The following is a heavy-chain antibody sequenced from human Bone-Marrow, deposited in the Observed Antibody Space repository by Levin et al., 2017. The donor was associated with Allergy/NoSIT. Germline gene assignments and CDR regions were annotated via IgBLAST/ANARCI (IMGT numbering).Heavy chain of an antibody. V-gene: IGHV3-23*01. Sequence: PGGSLRLSCAASGFTFSSYAMSWVRQAPGKGLEWVSAISGSGGSTYYADSVKGWSTTSSDNSKNTLYLELNSLRGEDTAVYYWAKTQADSSGWFHHEPYYCDYWGQGTLVTVSS. CDR2: ISGSGGST. J-gene: IGHJ4*02. D-gene: IGHD6-19*01. CDR1: GFTFSSYA. CDR3: AKTQADSSGWFHHEPYYCDY.